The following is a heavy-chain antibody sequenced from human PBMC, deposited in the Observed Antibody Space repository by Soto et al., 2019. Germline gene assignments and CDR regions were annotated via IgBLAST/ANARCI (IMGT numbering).Heavy chain of an antibody. CDR2: IYYSGST. CDR1: GGSISSSSYY. CDR3: SLFPLAVAGTVEYFQH. Sequence: SETLSLTCTVSGGSISSSSYYWGWIRQPPGKGLEWIGSIYYSGSTYYNPSLKSRVTISVDTSKNQFSLKLSSVTAADTAVYYCSLFPLAVAGTVEYFQHWGQGTLVTVSS. V-gene: IGHV4-39*01. D-gene: IGHD6-19*01. J-gene: IGHJ1*01.